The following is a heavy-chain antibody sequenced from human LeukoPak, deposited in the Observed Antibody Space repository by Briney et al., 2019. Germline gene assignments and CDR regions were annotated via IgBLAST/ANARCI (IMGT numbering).Heavy chain of an antibody. Sequence: GGSLRLSCAASGFTFSSYAMSWVRQAPGKGLEWVSATSGSGGSTYYADSVKGRFTISRDNSKNTLYLQMNSLRAEDTAVYYCASPNTYCGGDCYAPDYDAFDIWGQGTMVTVSS. D-gene: IGHD2-21*02. J-gene: IGHJ3*02. CDR2: TSGSGGST. CDR1: GFTFSSYA. V-gene: IGHV3-23*01. CDR3: ASPNTYCGGDCYAPDYDAFDI.